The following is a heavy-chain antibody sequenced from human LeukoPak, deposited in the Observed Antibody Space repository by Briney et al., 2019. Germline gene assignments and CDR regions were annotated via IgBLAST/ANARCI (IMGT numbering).Heavy chain of an antibody. J-gene: IGHJ4*02. V-gene: IGHV3-21*01. Sequence: GGSLRLSCAASGFTFSSYSMNWVRQAPGKGLEWVSSISSSSSYIYYADSVKGRFTISRDNAKNSLYLQMNSLRAEDTAVYYCAREGGDFWSGYYSHFDYWGQGTLVTVSS. CDR1: GFTFSSYS. D-gene: IGHD3-3*01. CDR2: ISSSSSYI. CDR3: AREGGDFWSGYYSHFDY.